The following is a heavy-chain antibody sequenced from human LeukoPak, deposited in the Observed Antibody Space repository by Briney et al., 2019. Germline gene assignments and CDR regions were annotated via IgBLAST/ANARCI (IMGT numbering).Heavy chain of an antibody. J-gene: IGHJ4*02. V-gene: IGHV3-74*01. CDR1: GFTFNSHW. CDR2: INAAGGDT. D-gene: IGHD1-1*01. CDR3: ATDSPETAAFDY. Sequence: GGSLRLSCAASGFTFNSHWMYWVRHAPGKGLVWVSFINAAGGDTNYADSVKGRFTISRDNAKNTLYLQMDSLRAEDTAVYYCATDSPETAAFDYWGQGTLVTVSS.